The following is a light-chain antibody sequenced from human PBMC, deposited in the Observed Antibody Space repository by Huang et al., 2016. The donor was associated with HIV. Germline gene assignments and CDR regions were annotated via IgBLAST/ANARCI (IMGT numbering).Light chain of an antibody. V-gene: IGKV3-15*01. Sequence: EIVMTQSPATLSVSPGERATLSCKASQSVGSNLAWYQQKPGQAPRLLIYGAFTRATGIPARFSGSGSGTEFTLTISSLQSEDFAVYYCQQYNDWPPWGTFGQGTKLEIK. CDR2: GAF. CDR1: QSVGSN. CDR3: QQYNDWPPWGT. J-gene: IGKJ2*01.